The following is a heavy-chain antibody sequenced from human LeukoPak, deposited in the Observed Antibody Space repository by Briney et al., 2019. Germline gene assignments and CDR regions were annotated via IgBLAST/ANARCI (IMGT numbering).Heavy chain of an antibody. Sequence: GSLRLSCAASGFTFNSYSMNWVRQAPGKGLEWVSYITSSSGTIYYADSVKGRFTISRDNAKNSLYLQMNSLRAEDTAVYYCARGVDYDAFDIWGQGTMVTVSS. CDR1: GFTFNSYS. CDR2: ITSSSGTI. D-gene: IGHD3-9*01. CDR3: ARGVDYDAFDI. V-gene: IGHV3-48*04. J-gene: IGHJ3*02.